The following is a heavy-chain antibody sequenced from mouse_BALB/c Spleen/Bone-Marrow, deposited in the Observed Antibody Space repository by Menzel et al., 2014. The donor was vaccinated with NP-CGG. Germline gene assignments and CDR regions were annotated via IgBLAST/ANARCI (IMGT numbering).Heavy chain of an antibody. V-gene: IGHV5-6-4*01. CDR3: TRGDRYEGYYYVMDY. CDR2: ISSGGSYT. CDR1: GFTFSSYT. Sequence: EVKVVESGGGLVKPGGSLKLSCAASGFTFSSYTMSWVRQTPEKRLEWVATISSGGSYTYYPDSVKGRFTISRDNAKNTLYLQMSSLKSEDTAMYYRTRGDRYEGYYYVMDYWGQGTSVTVSS. D-gene: IGHD2-14*01. J-gene: IGHJ4*01.